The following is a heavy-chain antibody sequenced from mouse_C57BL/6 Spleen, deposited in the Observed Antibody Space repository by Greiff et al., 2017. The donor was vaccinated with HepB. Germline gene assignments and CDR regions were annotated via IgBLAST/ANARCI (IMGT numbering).Heavy chain of an antibody. CDR3: ARGGDYYGSSYIAY. Sequence: KQPGAELVKPGASVKMSCKASGYTFTSYWITWVKQRPGQGLEWIGDIYPGSGSTNYNEKFKSKATLTVDTSSSTAYMQLSSLTSEDSAVYYCARGGDYYGSSYIAYWGQGTLVTVSA. V-gene: IGHV1-55*01. D-gene: IGHD1-1*01. J-gene: IGHJ3*01. CDR1: GYTFTSYW. CDR2: IYPGSGST.